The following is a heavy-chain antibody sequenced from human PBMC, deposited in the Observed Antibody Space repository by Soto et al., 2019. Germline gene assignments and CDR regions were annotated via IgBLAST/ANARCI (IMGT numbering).Heavy chain of an antibody. J-gene: IGHJ5*02. D-gene: IGHD4-17*01. CDR2: ISYSGNT. CDR3: ARGKTSFDP. Sequence: LSLTCSASGGSVSSHHWSWIRQPPGQGLEWIGYISYSGNTDYNPSLKSRVTISIDTSKNQFSLSLSSVTAADTAVYYCARGKTSFDPWGQGTLVTVSS. V-gene: IGHV4-59*02. CDR1: GGSVSSHH.